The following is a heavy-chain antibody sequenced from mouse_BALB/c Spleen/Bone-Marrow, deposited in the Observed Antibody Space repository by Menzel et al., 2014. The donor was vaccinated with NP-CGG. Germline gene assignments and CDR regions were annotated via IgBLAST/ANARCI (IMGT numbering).Heavy chain of an antibody. J-gene: IGHJ4*01. Sequence: VKLVESGAELVRPGSSVKISCKASGYVFSTYWTNWVKQRPGQGLERIGQIYPGDGDTNYNGKFKDKVILTADKSSSTAYMQLSSLTSEDSAVYFCARSGKGAMDYWGQGTSVTVSS. CDR3: ARSGKGAMDY. CDR2: IYPGDGDT. V-gene: IGHV1-80*01. CDR1: GYVFSTYW. D-gene: IGHD2-1*01.